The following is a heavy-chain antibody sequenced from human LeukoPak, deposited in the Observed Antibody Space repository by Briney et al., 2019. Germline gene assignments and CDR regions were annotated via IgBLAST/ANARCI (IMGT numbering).Heavy chain of an antibody. CDR1: GGSFSGYF. CDR2: INHSGST. D-gene: IGHD2-2*01. V-gene: IGHV4-34*01. J-gene: IGHJ6*03. CDR3: ARALGYCSSTSCGDYYMDV. Sequence: SETLSLTCAVDGGSFSGYFWSWIRQPPGKGLEWIGEINHSGSTNYNPSLKSRVTISVDTSKNQFSLKLSSVTAADTAVYYCARALGYCSSTSCGDYYMDVWGKGTTVTVSS.